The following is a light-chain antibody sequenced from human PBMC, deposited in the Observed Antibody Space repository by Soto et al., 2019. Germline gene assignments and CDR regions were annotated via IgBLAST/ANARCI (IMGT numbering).Light chain of an antibody. CDR2: AAS. J-gene: IGKJ2*01. CDR1: QGISSY. Sequence: AIRMTQSPSSFSASTGDRVTITCRASQGISSYLAWYQQKPGKAPNLLIYAASTLQSGVPSRLSGSGSGTDFTLTISCLQSENFATYYCQQYYSYPYTFGQGTKLEIK. CDR3: QQYYSYPYT. V-gene: IGKV1-8*01.